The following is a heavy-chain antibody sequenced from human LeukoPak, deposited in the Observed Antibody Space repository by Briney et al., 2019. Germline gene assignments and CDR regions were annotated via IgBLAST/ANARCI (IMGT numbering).Heavy chain of an antibody. J-gene: IGHJ6*02. CDR3: AAGTTVTTWYYYYGMDV. D-gene: IGHD4-17*01. CDR2: IIPIFGTA. V-gene: IGHV1-69*13. CDR1: GGTFSSYA. Sequence: GASVKVSCTASGGTFSSYAISWVRQAPGQGLEWMGGIIPIFGTANYAQKFQGRVTITADESTSTAYMELSSLRSEDTAVYYCAAGTTVTTWYYYYGMDVWGQGTTVTVSS.